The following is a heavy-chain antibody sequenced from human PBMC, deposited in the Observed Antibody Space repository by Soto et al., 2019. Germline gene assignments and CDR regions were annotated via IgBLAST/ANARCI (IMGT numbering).Heavy chain of an antibody. J-gene: IGHJ4*02. Sequence: GASVKVSCKASGGTFSSYAISWVRQAPGPGLEWMGGIIPIFGTANYAQKFQGRVTITADESTSTAHMELSSLRSEDTAEYYCARGFWSGTFGSWGQGTLVTVSS. CDR1: GGTFSSYA. V-gene: IGHV1-69*13. CDR3: ARGFWSGTFGS. D-gene: IGHD3-3*01. CDR2: IIPIFGTA.